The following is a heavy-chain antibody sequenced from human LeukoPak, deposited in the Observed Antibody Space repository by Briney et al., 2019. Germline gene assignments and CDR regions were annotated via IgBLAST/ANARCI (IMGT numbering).Heavy chain of an antibody. J-gene: IGHJ2*01. CDR3: ARDSVTVLTPDNWYFDL. D-gene: IGHD4-23*01. CDR2: ISSSSSYI. V-gene: IGHV3-21*01. Sequence: GGSLRLSCVASGFTFRSHSMNWVRQAPGKGLEWVSSISSSSSYIYYGDSVKGRFTISRDNAKKSLYLQMNSLRAEDTAVYYCARDSVTVLTPDNWYFDLWGRGILVTVSS. CDR1: GFTFRSHS.